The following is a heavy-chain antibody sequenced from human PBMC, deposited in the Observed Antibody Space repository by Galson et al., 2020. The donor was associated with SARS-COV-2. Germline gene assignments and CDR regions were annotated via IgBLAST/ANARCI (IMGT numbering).Heavy chain of an antibody. D-gene: IGHD1-7*01. Sequence: GESLKISCKASGYNFITYWIAWVRQMPGQGLELMGIIYPGDSDTRYSPSLQGQVTISVDKSISTAYLQWSSLKASDTAMYYFAGRGHGTTCYGMDVWGQGTIVTVSS. CDR2: IYPGDSDT. J-gene: IGHJ6*02. V-gene: IGHV5-51*01. CDR3: AGRGHGTTCYGMDV. CDR1: GYNFITYW.